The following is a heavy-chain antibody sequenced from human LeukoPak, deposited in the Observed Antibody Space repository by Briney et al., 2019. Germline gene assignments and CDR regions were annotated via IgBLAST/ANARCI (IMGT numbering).Heavy chain of an antibody. CDR1: GLSSTSYA. Sequence: QPGGSLRLSCTTSGLSSTSYAMSWVRLAPGKGLEWVSLISASGASTYYADSVKGRFTISRDNSKNMVYLQMNSLRVEDTAVYYCARQPAGYSYGAGAFDIWGQGTMVTAS. J-gene: IGHJ3*02. V-gene: IGHV3-23*01. CDR3: ARQPAGYSYGAGAFDI. CDR2: ISASGAST. D-gene: IGHD5-18*01.